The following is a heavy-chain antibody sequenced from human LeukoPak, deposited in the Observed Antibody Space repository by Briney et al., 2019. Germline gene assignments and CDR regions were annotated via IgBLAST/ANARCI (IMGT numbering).Heavy chain of an antibody. CDR1: GYTFTGYH. J-gene: IGHJ4*02. V-gene: IGHV1-2*06. Sequence: PRASVKVSCKASGYTFTGYHIHWVRQAPGQGLEWMGRINPNSGDTNLAQKFQGRVNMTRDTSITTAYMDLSSLTPDATAVYFCARDQGSLTRSWYTGYWGQGTQVTVSS. D-gene: IGHD6-13*01. CDR3: ARDQGSLTRSWYTGY. CDR2: INPNSGDT.